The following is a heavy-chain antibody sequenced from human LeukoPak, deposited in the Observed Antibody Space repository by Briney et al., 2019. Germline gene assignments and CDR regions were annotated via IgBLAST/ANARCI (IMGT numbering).Heavy chain of an antibody. CDR2: ISSSGSTI. J-gene: IGHJ4*02. CDR1: GFTFSSYE. CDR3: ARNYYDSSGYYYSEDYFDY. Sequence: GGSLRLSCAASGFTFSSYEMNWVRQAPGKGLEWVSYISSSGSTIYYADSVKGRFTISRDNAKNSLYLQMNSLRAEDTAVYYCARNYYDSSGYYYSEDYFDYWGQGTLVTVSS. V-gene: IGHV3-48*03. D-gene: IGHD3-22*01.